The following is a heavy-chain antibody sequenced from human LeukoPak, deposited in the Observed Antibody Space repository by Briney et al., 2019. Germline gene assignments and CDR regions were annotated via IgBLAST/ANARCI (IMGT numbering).Heavy chain of an antibody. Sequence: GASVKVSCKASGYTFTGYYMHWVRQAPGQGLEWMGWINPNSGGTNYAQKFQGGVTMTRDTSISTAYMELSRLRSDDTAVYYCAILTEGDIVVVPVIWGQGTMVTVSS. CDR2: INPNSGGT. J-gene: IGHJ3*02. CDR1: GYTFTGYY. V-gene: IGHV1-2*02. CDR3: AILTEGDIVVVPVI. D-gene: IGHD2-2*01.